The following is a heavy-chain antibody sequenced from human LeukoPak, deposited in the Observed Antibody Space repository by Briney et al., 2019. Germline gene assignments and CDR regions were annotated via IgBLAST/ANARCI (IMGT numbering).Heavy chain of an antibody. D-gene: IGHD6-6*01. J-gene: IGHJ4*02. CDR2: IKQDGSEK. V-gene: IGHV3-7*01. CDR1: GFTCSSYW. CDR3: ARGTTVSSSLLY. Sequence: PGGTLRLSCAASGFTCSSYWMNWVRQAPGKGLEWVANIKQDGSEKYYVDSVKGRFTISRDNAKNSLYLQMNSLRAEDTAVYYCARGTTVSSSLLYWGQGTLVTVSS.